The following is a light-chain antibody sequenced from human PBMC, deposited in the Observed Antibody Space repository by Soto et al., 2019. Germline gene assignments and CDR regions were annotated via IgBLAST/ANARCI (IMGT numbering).Light chain of an antibody. CDR3: QQYNNWLQWT. CDR1: QSVSSN. J-gene: IGKJ1*01. Sequence: EIVMTQSPATLSVSPGERATLSCRASQSVSSNLAWYQQKPGQAPRLLIYGASTRATGIPARFSGSGSGTEFTLNISSLQSEDFEVYYCQQYNNWLQWTFGQGTKVEIK. CDR2: GAS. V-gene: IGKV3-15*01.